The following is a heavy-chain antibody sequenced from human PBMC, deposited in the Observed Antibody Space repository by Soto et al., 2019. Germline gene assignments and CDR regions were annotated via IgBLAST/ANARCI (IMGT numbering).Heavy chain of an antibody. CDR1: GFTVNTYH. V-gene: IGHV3-66*01. D-gene: IGHD6-13*01. J-gene: IGHJ4*02. CDR2: LFSGGDT. Sequence: PGGSLRLSCAASGFTVNTYHVSWVRQAPGKGLEWVAVLFSGGDTKYGDSMKGRVTLSRDNSKNTLYLQMNNLRAEDTAVYYCARGYGATWYFFGYWGQGSMVTVSS. CDR3: ARGYGATWYFFGY.